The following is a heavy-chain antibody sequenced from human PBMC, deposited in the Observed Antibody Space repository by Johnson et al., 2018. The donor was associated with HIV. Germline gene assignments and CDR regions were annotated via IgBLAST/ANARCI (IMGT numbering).Heavy chain of an antibody. Sequence: EKLVESGGGLVKPGGSLRLSCAASGFTFSNAWMSWVRQAPGKGLEWVGRIKSKTDGGTTDYAAPVKGRFTISRDDSKNTLYLQMNSLKTEDTAVYYCTSERGRYYDSSNDAFDIWGQGTMVTVSS. V-gene: IGHV3-15*01. D-gene: IGHD3-22*01. CDR1: GFTFSNAW. CDR2: IKSKTDGGTT. CDR3: TSERGRYYDSSNDAFDI. J-gene: IGHJ3*02.